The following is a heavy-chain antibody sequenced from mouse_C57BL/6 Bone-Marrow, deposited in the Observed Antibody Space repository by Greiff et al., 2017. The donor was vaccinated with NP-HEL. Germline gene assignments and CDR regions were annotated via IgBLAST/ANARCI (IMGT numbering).Heavy chain of an antibody. Sequence: VQVVESGPELVKPGASVKISCKASGYAFSSSWMNWVKQRPGKGLEWIGRIYPGDGDTNYNGKFKGKATLTADKSSSTAYMQLSSLTSEDSAVYFCARLYDYPWFAYWGQGTLVTVSA. CDR2: IYPGDGDT. J-gene: IGHJ3*01. V-gene: IGHV1-82*01. CDR1: GYAFSSSW. CDR3: ARLYDYPWFAY. D-gene: IGHD2-4*01.